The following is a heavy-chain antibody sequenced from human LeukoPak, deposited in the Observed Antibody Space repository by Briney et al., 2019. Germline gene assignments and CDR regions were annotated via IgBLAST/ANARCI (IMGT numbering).Heavy chain of an antibody. CDR3: ARDGIVVAFDI. Sequence: GGSLRLSCAASGFTFSSYAMHWVRQAPGKGLEWVSSISSSSSYIYYADSVKGRFTISRDNAKNSLYLQMNSLRAEDTAVYYCARDGIVVAFDIWGQGTMVTVSS. V-gene: IGHV3-21*01. J-gene: IGHJ3*02. CDR2: ISSSSSYI. D-gene: IGHD2-15*01. CDR1: GFTFSSYA.